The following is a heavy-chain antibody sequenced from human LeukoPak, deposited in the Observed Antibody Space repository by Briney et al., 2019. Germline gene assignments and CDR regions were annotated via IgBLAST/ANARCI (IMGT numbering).Heavy chain of an antibody. V-gene: IGHV1-18*01. CDR1: GYTFTSYG. D-gene: IGHD3-3*01. CDR2: ISAYNGNT. Sequence: GASVKVSCKACGYTFTSYGISWVRQAPGQGLDGMGWISAYNGNTNYAQKLQGRVTMTTDTSTSTAYVELRRLRSDGQDVYYCARARSGWKGALEWLSRLGNYYYMDVWGKGTTVTISS. CDR3: ARARSGWKGALEWLSRLGNYYYMDV. J-gene: IGHJ6*03.